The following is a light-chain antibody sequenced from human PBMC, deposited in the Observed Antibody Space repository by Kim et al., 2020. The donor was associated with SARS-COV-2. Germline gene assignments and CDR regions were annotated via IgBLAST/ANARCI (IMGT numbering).Light chain of an antibody. Sequence: DIQMTQSPSSLSPSVGDRVTITCRASQGISTWLAWYQQKPGKAPKLLIHTASTLQSGVSSRFSGSGSGTDFTLTISSLQPEDSATYYCQQTDSFPLTFGGGTNLEI. V-gene: IGKV1-12*01. CDR2: TAS. J-gene: IGKJ4*01. CDR1: QGISTW. CDR3: QQTDSFPLT.